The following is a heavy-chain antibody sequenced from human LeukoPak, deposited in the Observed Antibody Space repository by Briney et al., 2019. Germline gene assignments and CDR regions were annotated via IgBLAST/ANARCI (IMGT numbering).Heavy chain of an antibody. D-gene: IGHD3-9*01. CDR3: ARSIGLTGGGVDV. Sequence: EGSLRLSCAASGFTFSDYNMNWVRQAPGKGLEWVSYITNGGSTIHHADSVKGRFTISRDNAKKTLYLQMNSLRAEDTAVYYCARSIGLTGGGVDVWGQGTTVTVSS. J-gene: IGHJ6*02. CDR1: GFTFSDYN. V-gene: IGHV3-11*01. CDR2: ITNGGSTI.